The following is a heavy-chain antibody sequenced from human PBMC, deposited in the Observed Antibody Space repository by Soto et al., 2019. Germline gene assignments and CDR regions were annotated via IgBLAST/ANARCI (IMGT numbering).Heavy chain of an antibody. Sequence: SETLSLTCTVSGGSISSSSYYWAWIRQPPGKGLEWTGSIYYSGSTYYNPSLKSRVTLSVDTSKNKFSLKLSSVTAADTAVYYCERLKYYYGSGTFLPDYYYGMDVWGQGTTVTVSS. CDR3: ERLKYYYGSGTFLPDYYYGMDV. D-gene: IGHD3-10*01. CDR1: GGSISSSSYY. V-gene: IGHV4-39*01. J-gene: IGHJ6*02. CDR2: IYYSGST.